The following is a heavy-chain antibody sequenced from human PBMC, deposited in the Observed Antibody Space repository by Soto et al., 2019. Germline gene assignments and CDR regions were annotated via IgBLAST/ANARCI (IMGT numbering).Heavy chain of an antibody. CDR1: GYSFTSYW. D-gene: IGHD5-12*01. V-gene: IGHV5-51*01. J-gene: IGHJ4*02. CDR3: ARSPPIQPNNSVATDY. CDR2: IYPGDSDT. Sequence: LGDSLKISCKGSGYSFTSYWIGWVRQMPGKGLEWMGIIYPGDSDTRYSPSFQGQVAISADKSISTAYLQWSSLKASDTAMYYCARSPPIQPNNSVATDYWGQGTLVTVSS.